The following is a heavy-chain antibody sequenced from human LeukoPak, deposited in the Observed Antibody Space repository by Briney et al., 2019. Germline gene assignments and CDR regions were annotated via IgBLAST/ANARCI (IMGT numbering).Heavy chain of an antibody. CDR2: ISGSGGST. D-gene: IGHD2-21*02. CDR3: ARATYCGGDCYSPYYYYMDV. V-gene: IGHV3-23*01. CDR1: GFTFSSYA. Sequence: QAGGSLRLSCAASGFTFSSYAMSWVRQAPGKGLEWVSAISGSGGSTYYADSVKGRFTISRDNSKNTLYLQMNSLRAEDTAVYYCARATYCGGDCYSPYYYYMDVWGNGTTVTVSS. J-gene: IGHJ6*03.